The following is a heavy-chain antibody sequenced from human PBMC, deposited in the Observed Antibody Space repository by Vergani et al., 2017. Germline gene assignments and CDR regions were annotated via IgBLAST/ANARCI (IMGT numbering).Heavy chain of an antibody. CDR1: GFTFSSYS. CDR3: ARWXTVTTTVYYYGMDV. J-gene: IGHJ6*02. D-gene: IGHD4-17*01. Sequence: EVHLEESGGGLVKPGGSLRLSCAASGFTFSSYSMNWVRQAPGKGLEWVSSISSSSSYIYYADSVKGRFTISRDNAKNSLYLQMNSLRAEDTAVYYCARWXTVTTTVYYYGMDVWGQGTTVTVSS. CDR2: ISSSSSYI. V-gene: IGHV3-21*01.